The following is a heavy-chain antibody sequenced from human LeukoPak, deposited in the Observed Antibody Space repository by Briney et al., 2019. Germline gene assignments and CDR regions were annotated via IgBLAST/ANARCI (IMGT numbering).Heavy chain of an antibody. V-gene: IGHV4-4*02. CDR1: GVSVRSYNY. D-gene: IGHD5-24*01. CDR3: VRVAVEKASIKGLDV. CDR2: VYHSGST. J-gene: IGHJ3*01. Sequence: PSRTLSLTCAVSGVSVRSYNYWCWVSQPPGKSLVWLGGVYHSGSTIYNPSLESRITISMDTSKNQFSLRLTSVTAADTAVDYCVRVAVEKASIKGLDVWGRGTMVTVSS.